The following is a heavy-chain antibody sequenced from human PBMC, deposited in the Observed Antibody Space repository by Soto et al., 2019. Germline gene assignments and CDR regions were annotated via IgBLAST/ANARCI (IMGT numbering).Heavy chain of an antibody. D-gene: IGHD6-13*01. CDR2: IWYDGSNK. Sequence: QVQLVESGGGVVQPGRSLRLSCAASGFTFSSYGMHWVRQAPGKGLEWVAVIWYDGSNKYYADSVKGRFTTSRDNSKNRLEMEMSGRRAEDTAVYYVARGGAGYSGGWSQGGGLDYWGQGPLVPVSS. J-gene: IGHJ4*02. CDR1: GFTFSSYG. V-gene: IGHV3-33*01. CDR3: ARGGAGYSGGWSQGGGLDY.